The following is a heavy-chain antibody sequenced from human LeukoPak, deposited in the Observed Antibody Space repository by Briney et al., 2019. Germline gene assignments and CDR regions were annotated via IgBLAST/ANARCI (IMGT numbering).Heavy chain of an antibody. Sequence: SEPLSLTCAVYGGSFSGYYWNWIRQPPGKGLEWIGEINQSGSTKYNPSFESRVTISVDTSKNQLSLKLSSVTAADTAVYYCARGPGSGSYFAWFDSWGQGALVTVSS. CDR1: GGSFSGYY. CDR2: INQSGST. J-gene: IGHJ5*01. V-gene: IGHV4-34*01. CDR3: ARGPGSGSYFAWFDS. D-gene: IGHD3-10*01.